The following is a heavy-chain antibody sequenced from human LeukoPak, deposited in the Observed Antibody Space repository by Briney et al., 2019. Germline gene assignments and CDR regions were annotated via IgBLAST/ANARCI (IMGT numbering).Heavy chain of an antibody. D-gene: IGHD2-2*01. CDR1: GFTFSSYW. J-gene: IGHJ6*02. CDR2: IKQDGSEK. CDR3: ANAPDIVVVPAALEGVYGMDV. Sequence: GGSLRLSCAASGFTFSSYWMSWVRQAPGKGLEWVANIKQDGSEKYYVDSVKGRFTISRDNSKNTLYLQMNSLRAEDTAVYYCANAPDIVVVPAALEGVYGMDVWGQGTTVTVSS. V-gene: IGHV3-7*03.